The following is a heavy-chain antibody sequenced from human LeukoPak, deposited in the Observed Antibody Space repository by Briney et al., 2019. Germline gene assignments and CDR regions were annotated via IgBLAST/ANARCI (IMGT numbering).Heavy chain of an antibody. CDR2: IKSKTDGGTT. Sequence: TGGSLRLSCAASGFTFSNVWMSWVRQAPGKGLEWVGRIKSKTDGGTTDYAAPVKGRFTISRDDSKNTLYLQMNSLKTEDTAVYYCTTWIQLWLYFDNWGQGTLVTVSS. J-gene: IGHJ4*02. CDR3: TTWIQLWLYFDN. V-gene: IGHV3-15*01. CDR1: GFTFSNVW. D-gene: IGHD5-18*01.